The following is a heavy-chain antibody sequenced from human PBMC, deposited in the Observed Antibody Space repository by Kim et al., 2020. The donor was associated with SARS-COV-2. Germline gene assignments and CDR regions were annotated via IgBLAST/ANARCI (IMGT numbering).Heavy chain of an antibody. CDR1: GGSFSGYY. V-gene: IGHV4-34*01. CDR3: ARGGKAAGAVAEHFQH. D-gene: IGHD6-13*01. J-gene: IGHJ1*01. Sequence: SETLSLTCAVYGGSFSGYYWSWIRQPPGKGLEWIGEISQSGTTTYNPSLTSRVTMSVETSRIQFSLKLSSVTAADTAVYYCARGGKAAGAVAEHFQHWGQGTLVTVSS. CDR2: ISQSGTT.